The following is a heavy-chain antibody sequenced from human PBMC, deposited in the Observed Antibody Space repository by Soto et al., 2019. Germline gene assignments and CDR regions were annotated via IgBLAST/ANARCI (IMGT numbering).Heavy chain of an antibody. V-gene: IGHV1-69*13. CDR2: IIPIFGTA. CDR1: VGTFSSYA. Sequence: GASVKVSCKASVGTFSSYAISWVRQVTGQGLEWMGGIIPIFGTANYAQKFQGRVTITADESTSTAYMELSSLRSEDTAVYYCANVRGEDAFDIWGQGTMVTVSS. CDR3: ANVRGEDAFDI. J-gene: IGHJ3*02. D-gene: IGHD2-21*01.